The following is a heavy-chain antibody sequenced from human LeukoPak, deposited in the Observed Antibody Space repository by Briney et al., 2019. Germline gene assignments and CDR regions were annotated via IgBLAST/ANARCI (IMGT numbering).Heavy chain of an antibody. CDR3: ARPHYDILTAGRVWFDP. V-gene: IGHV1-2*02. Sequence: ASVKVSCKASGYTFTGYYMHWVRQAPGQGLEWMGWINPNSGGTNYAQKFQGRVTMTRDTSISSAYMELSRLRSDDTAVYYCARPHYDILTAGRVWFDPWGQGTLVTVSS. J-gene: IGHJ5*02. CDR1: GYTFTGYY. D-gene: IGHD3-9*01. CDR2: INPNSGGT.